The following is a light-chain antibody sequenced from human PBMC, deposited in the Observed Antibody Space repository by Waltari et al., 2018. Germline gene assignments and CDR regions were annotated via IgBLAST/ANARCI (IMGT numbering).Light chain of an antibody. CDR3: SSYTTSSRV. Sequence: QSALTQPASVSGTPGQSITISCTGTSADIGGYDHVSWYQQYPGKAPSLILYEVTNRPSDVSYRFSGSKSGNMASLTISGLQADDEADYYCSSYTTSSRVFGGGTKVTVL. V-gene: IGLV2-14*01. CDR1: SADIGGYDH. CDR2: EVT. J-gene: IGLJ2*01.